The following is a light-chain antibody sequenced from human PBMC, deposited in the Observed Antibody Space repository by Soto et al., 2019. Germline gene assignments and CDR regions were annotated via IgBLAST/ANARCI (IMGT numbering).Light chain of an antibody. CDR3: QQFGSSPGFT. CDR1: QSIKSRY. Sequence: EIVLTQSPGTLSLSPGERATLSCRASQSIKSRYLAWYQQKPGQAPRLLIYGASSRATGIPDRFSGSGSGTDFTLTISRLEPEDFAVYYCQQFGSSPGFTFGPGTKVAIK. CDR2: GAS. V-gene: IGKV3-20*01. J-gene: IGKJ3*01.